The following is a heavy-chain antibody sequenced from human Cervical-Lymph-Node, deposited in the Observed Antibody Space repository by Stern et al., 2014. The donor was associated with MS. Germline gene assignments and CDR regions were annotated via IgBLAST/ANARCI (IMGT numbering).Heavy chain of an antibody. CDR2: INGDGSST. CDR3: ARGQWLIRD. Sequence: EMQLVESGGGLVQPGGSLRLSCAASGFTFSSYWMHWVRQAPGKGLVWVSGINGDGSSTDNADSLKGRFTTFRDKAKNTLYLQMNSLRVDDTAVYYCARGQWLIRDWGQGTLVTVSS. CDR1: GFTFSSYW. V-gene: IGHV3-74*02. D-gene: IGHD6-19*01. J-gene: IGHJ4*02.